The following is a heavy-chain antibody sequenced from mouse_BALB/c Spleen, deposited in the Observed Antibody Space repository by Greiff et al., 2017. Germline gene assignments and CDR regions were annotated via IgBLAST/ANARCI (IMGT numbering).Heavy chain of an antibody. CDR3: ARAYYRDYYAMDY. CDR2: IWAGGST. Sequence: VQLKESGPGLVAPSQSLSITCTVSGFSLTSYGVHWVRQPPGKGLEWLGVIWAGGSTNYNSALMSRLSISKDNSKSQVFLKMNSLQTDDTAMYYCARAYYRDYYAMDYWGQGTSVTVSS. CDR1: GFSLTSYG. J-gene: IGHJ4*01. V-gene: IGHV2-9*02. D-gene: IGHD2-12*01.